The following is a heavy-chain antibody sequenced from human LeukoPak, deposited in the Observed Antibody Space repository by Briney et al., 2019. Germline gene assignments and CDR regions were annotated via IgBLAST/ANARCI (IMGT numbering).Heavy chain of an antibody. J-gene: IGHJ4*02. CDR3: ARDSSTYVT. CDR2: ISSGSSYI. V-gene: IGHV3-21*01. D-gene: IGHD6-13*01. Sequence: PGGSLRLSCEASGFTFSTSSMNWVRQAPGKGLEWVSSISSGSSYIYYADSLQGRFTISRDNAKNSLYLQINSLRVEDTAVYYCARDSSTYVTWGQGTLVTVSS. CDR1: GFTFSTSS.